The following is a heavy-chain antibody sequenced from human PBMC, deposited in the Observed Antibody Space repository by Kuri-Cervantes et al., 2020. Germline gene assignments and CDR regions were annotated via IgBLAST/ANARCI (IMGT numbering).Heavy chain of an antibody. CDR1: GFTFRDYY. CDR2: ISSSGSTI. D-gene: IGHD2-21*02. CDR3: ARRKLAYCGGDCYHYYYYGMDV. Sequence: GGSLRLSCAASGFTFRDYYMSWIRQAPGKGLEWVSYISSSGSTIYYADSVKGRFTISRDNAKNSLYLQMNSLRAEDTAVYYCARRKLAYCGGDCYHYYYYGMDVWGQGTTVTVSS. J-gene: IGHJ6*02. V-gene: IGHV3-11*01.